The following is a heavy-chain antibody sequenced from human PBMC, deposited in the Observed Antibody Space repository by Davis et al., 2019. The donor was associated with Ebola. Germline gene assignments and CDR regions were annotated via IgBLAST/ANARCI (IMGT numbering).Heavy chain of an antibody. V-gene: IGHV4-34*01. CDR1: GASISSFY. J-gene: IGHJ4*02. CDR3: ARGGYSYGFDY. CDR2: INHSGST. Sequence: SETLSLTCNVSGASISSFYWSWIRQPPGKGLEWIGEINHSGSTNYNPSLKSRVTISVDTSKNQFSLKLSPVTAADTAVYYCARGGYSYGFDYWGQGTLVTVSS. D-gene: IGHD5-18*01.